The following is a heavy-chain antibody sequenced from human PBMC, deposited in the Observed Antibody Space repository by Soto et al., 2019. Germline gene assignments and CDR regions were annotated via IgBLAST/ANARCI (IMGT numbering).Heavy chain of an antibody. CDR2: MNPNSGNT. CDR3: ARGIVATHFFDY. J-gene: IGHJ4*02. CDR1: GYTFTSYD. V-gene: IGHV1-8*01. D-gene: IGHD5-12*01. Sequence: GASVKVSCKASGYTFTSYDINWVRQATGQGLEWMGWMNPNSGNTGYAQKFQGRVTMTRNTSISTAYMELSSLRSEDTAVYYCARGIVATHFFDYWGQGTLVTVSS.